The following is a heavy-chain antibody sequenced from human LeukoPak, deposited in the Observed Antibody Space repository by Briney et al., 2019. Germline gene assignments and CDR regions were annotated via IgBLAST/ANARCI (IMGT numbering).Heavy chain of an antibody. D-gene: IGHD2-8*01. J-gene: IGHJ4*02. CDR2: ISTSSSYI. CDR3: ARSNLVYCTNGVCSAY. Sequence: GGSLRLSCAASGFTFRNFSMNWVRQAPGKGLEWVSSISTSSSYIYYADSVKGRFTISRDNAKNSLYLQMSSLRAEDTAVYYCARSNLVYCTNGVCSAYWGQGTLVTVSS. CDR1: GFTFRNFS. V-gene: IGHV3-21*01.